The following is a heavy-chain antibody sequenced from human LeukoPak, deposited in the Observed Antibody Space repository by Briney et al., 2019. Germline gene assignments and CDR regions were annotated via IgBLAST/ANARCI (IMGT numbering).Heavy chain of an antibody. Sequence: SETLSLTCTVSGYSISSGYYWGWIRQPPGKGLEWIGSIYYSGNTYYNASLKSRVTISVDTSKNQFSLKLSSVTAADTAVYYCARGRGLWTYWGQGTLVTVSS. D-gene: IGHD5-18*01. V-gene: IGHV4-38-2*02. CDR2: IYYSGNT. CDR1: GYSISSGYY. J-gene: IGHJ4*02. CDR3: ARGRGLWTY.